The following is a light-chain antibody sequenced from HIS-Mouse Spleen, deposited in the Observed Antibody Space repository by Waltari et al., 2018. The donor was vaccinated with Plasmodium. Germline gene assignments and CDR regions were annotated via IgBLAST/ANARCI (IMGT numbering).Light chain of an antibody. CDR2: GKN. V-gene: IGLV3-19*01. Sequence: SSELTQDPAVSVALGQTVRITCQGDRLRRYYASWYQQKPGQATVLVIYGKNNRPSGIPDRFSGSSSGNTASLTITGAQAEDEADYYCNSRDSSGNHPHVVFGGGTKLTVL. CDR3: NSRDSSGNHPHVV. J-gene: IGLJ2*01. CDR1: RLRRYY.